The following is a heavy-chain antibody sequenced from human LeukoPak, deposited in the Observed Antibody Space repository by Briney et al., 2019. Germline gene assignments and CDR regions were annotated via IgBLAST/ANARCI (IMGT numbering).Heavy chain of an antibody. CDR1: GGSFSSYY. CDR3: ARGGLWAPYYYYGMDV. Sequence: PSETLSLTCTVYGGSFSSYYWSWIRQPPGKGLEWIGEINHSGSTNYNPSLKSRVTISVDTSKNQFSLKLSSVTAADTAVYYCARGGLWAPYYYYGMDVWGQGTTVTVSS. V-gene: IGHV4-34*01. J-gene: IGHJ6*02. D-gene: IGHD7-27*01. CDR2: INHSGST.